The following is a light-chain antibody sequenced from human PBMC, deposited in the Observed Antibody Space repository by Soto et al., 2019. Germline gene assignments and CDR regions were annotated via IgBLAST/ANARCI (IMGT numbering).Light chain of an antibody. V-gene: IGKV3-20*01. CDR3: LQYDSAPLT. Sequence: EIVLTQSPGTLSLSPGERATLSCRASQSVSSSYLAWYKQKPGQAPRLLIYGASSRATGIPDRFSGSGYGTDFTLTISRLEPEDFAVYYCLQYDSAPLTFGGGTKVEIK. CDR2: GAS. J-gene: IGKJ4*01. CDR1: QSVSSSY.